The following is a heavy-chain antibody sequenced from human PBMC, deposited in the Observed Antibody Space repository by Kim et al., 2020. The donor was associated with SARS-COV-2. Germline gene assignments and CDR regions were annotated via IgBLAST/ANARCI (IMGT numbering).Heavy chain of an antibody. CDR2: INHSGST. J-gene: IGHJ4*02. CDR1: GGSFSGYY. D-gene: IGHD1-20*01. CDR3: ARGLGRGHNDFDY. Sequence: SETLSLTCAVYGGSFSGYYWSWIRQPPGKGLEWIGEINHSGSTNYNPSLKSRVTISVDTSKNQFSLKLSSVTAADTAVYYCARGLGRGHNDFDYWGQGTLVTVSS. V-gene: IGHV4-34*01.